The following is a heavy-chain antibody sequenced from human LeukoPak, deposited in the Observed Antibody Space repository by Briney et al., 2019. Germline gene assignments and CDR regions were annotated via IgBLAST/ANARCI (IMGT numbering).Heavy chain of an antibody. CDR3: ARDLPDY. CDR2: INSDGSST. J-gene: IGHJ4*02. Sequence: PGGSLRLSCAASGLTFSNYWMSWVRQAPGKGLVWVSRINSDGSSTNYADSVEGRFTISRDNAKNTLYLQMNSLRVKDTAVYYCARDLPDYWGQGTLVTVSS. V-gene: IGHV3-74*01. CDR1: GLTFSNYW.